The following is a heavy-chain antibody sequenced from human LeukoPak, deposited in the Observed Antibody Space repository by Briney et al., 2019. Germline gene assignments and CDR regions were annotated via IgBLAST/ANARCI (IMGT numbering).Heavy chain of an antibody. CDR3: AKDTDGAAAGTTWGH. CDR2: ISWNSGSI. J-gene: IGHJ4*02. Sequence: GRSLRLSCAASGFTYDDYAMHWVRQAPGKDLEWVSGISWNSGSIGYADSVKGRFTISRDNAKNSLYLQMNSLRAEDTALYYCAKDTDGAAAGTTWGHWGQGTLVTVSS. CDR1: GFTYDDYA. D-gene: IGHD6-13*01. V-gene: IGHV3-9*01.